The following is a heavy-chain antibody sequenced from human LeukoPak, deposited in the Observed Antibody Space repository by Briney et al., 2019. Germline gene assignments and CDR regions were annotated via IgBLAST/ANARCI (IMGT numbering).Heavy chain of an antibody. V-gene: IGHV1-2*02. CDR3: ALILKWPKSFDY. CDR2: INPNSGDT. D-gene: IGHD3-3*01. J-gene: IGHJ4*02. Sequence: ASVKVSCRASGYIFTGYYMHWVRQAPGQGLEWMGWINPNSGDTNFAQKFQGRVTMTRDTSTSTVYMELSSLRSEDTAVYYCALILKWPKSFDYWGQGTLVTVSS. CDR1: GYIFTGYY.